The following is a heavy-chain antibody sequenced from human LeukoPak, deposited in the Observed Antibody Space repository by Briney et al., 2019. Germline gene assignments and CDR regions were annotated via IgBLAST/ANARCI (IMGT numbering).Heavy chain of an antibody. V-gene: IGHV1-2*06. CDR2: INPNTGAT. CDR1: GYTFTGYY. D-gene: IGHD7-27*01. Sequence: ASVKVSCKASGYTFTGYYMNWVRQAPGQGLEWMGRINPNTGATNYAQKFQGRVTMTRDTSISTAYMELSRLRSDDTAVYYCARDQTGDGFDCWGQGTLVTVSS. J-gene: IGHJ4*02. CDR3: ARDQTGDGFDC.